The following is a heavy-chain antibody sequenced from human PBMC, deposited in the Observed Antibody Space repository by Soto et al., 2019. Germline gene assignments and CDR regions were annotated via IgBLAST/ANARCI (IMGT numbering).Heavy chain of an antibody. Sequence: SVKVSCKASGGTFSSYAISWVRQAPGQGLEWMGGIIPIFGTANYAQKFQGRVTITADESTSTAYMELSSLRSEGTAVYYCARTRELPIVNWFDPWGQGTLVTVSS. J-gene: IGHJ5*02. CDR2: IIPIFGTA. D-gene: IGHD1-26*01. CDR3: ARTRELPIVNWFDP. V-gene: IGHV1-69*13. CDR1: GGTFSSYA.